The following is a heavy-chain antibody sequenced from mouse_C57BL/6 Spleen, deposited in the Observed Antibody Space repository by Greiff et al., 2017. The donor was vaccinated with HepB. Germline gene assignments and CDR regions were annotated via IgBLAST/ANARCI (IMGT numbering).Heavy chain of an antibody. J-gene: IGHJ3*01. CDR3: ARSRSTMVKAWFAY. CDR1: GFSLTSYG. Sequence: VQLVESGPGLVQPSQSLSITCTVSGFSLTSYGVHWVRQSPGKGLEWLGVIWSGGSTDYNAAFISRLSISKDNSKSQVFFKMNSLQADDTAIYYCARSRSTMVKAWFAYWGQGTLVTVSA. CDR2: IWSGGST. D-gene: IGHD2-2*01. V-gene: IGHV2-2*01.